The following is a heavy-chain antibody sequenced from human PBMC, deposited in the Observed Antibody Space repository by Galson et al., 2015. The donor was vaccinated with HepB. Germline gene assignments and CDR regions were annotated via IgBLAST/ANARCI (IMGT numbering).Heavy chain of an antibody. V-gene: IGHV3-9*01. D-gene: IGHD2-2*01. Sequence: SLRLSCAASGFTFDDYAMHWVRQAPGKGLEWVSGISWNSGSIGYADSVKGRFTISRDNAKNSLYLQMNSLRAEDTALYYCAKGYCSSTSCYYYYYYGMDVWAQGTTVTVSS. CDR3: AKGYCSSTSCYYYYYYGMDV. CDR1: GFTFDDYA. J-gene: IGHJ6*02. CDR2: ISWNSGSI.